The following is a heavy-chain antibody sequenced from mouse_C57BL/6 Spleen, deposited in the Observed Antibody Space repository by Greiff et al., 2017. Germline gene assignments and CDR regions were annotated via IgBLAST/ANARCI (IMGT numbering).Heavy chain of an antibody. V-gene: IGHV1-64*01. D-gene: IGHD1-1*01. J-gene: IGHJ2*01. CDR1: GYTFTSYW. CDR3: ARNYYGSSYDYFDY. Sequence: VQLQQPGAELVKPGASVKLSFKASGYTFTSYWMHWVKQRPGQGLEWIGMIHPNSGSTNYNEKFKSKATLTVDKSSSTAYMQLSSLTSEDSAVYYCARNYYGSSYDYFDYWGQGTTLTVSS. CDR2: IHPNSGST.